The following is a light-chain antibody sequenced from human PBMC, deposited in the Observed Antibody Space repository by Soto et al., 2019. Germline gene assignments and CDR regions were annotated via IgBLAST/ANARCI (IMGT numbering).Light chain of an antibody. CDR2: DAS. V-gene: IGKV3-11*01. CDR1: QSVSTS. Sequence: EIVLTQSPATLSLSPGERATLSCRASQSVSTSLAWYQQKPGQAPRLLIYDASNRATGIPARFSGSGSGTDFTLTISSLEPEDFAIYYCQQRSNGPPLTFGGGTKVEIK. CDR3: QQRSNGPPLT. J-gene: IGKJ4*01.